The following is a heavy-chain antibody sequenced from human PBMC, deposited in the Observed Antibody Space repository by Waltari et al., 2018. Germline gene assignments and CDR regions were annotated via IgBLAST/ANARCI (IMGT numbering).Heavy chain of an antibody. Sequence: QVQLQQWGAGLLKPSETLSLTCAVYGGSFSGYYWSWIRQPPGKGLEWIGEINHSGSTNYNPSLKSRVTISVDTSKNQFSLKLSSVTAADTAVYYCARQGQRGSGSYYFDYWGQGTLVTVSS. CDR1: GGSFSGYY. V-gene: IGHV4-34*01. CDR2: INHSGST. J-gene: IGHJ4*02. CDR3: ARQGQRGSGSYYFDY. D-gene: IGHD3-10*01.